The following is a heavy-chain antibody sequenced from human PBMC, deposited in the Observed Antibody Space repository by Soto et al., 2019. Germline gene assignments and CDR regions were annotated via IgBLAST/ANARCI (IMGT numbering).Heavy chain of an antibody. D-gene: IGHD2-2*01. CDR2: ISNSGGST. CDR1: GFTFSSYV. Sequence: GSLRLSCAASGFTFSSYVMNWVRQAPGKGLEWVSAISNSGGSTYYADSVKGRFTVSRDNSKNTLFLQMNSLRAEDTAVYYCAKDQGYCSSTSCRGPFDPWGQGTLVTVSS. J-gene: IGHJ5*02. V-gene: IGHV3-23*01. CDR3: AKDQGYCSSTSCRGPFDP.